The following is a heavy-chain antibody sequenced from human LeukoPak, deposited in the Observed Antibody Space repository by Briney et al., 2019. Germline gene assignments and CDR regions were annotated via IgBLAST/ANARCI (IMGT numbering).Heavy chain of an antibody. J-gene: IGHJ6*02. CDR3: ATRGLSGYYYGMGV. V-gene: IGHV3-66*01. Sequence: GGSLRLSCAASGFTVTRNYMSWARLAPGKGLEWVSIITSAGATHYATSVKGRFTIPRDSSKNTVYLQMNSLRPEYTAVYYSATRGLSGYYYGMGVWGQGTTVTVSS. D-gene: IGHD3/OR15-3a*01. CDR1: GFTVTRNY. CDR2: ITSAGAT.